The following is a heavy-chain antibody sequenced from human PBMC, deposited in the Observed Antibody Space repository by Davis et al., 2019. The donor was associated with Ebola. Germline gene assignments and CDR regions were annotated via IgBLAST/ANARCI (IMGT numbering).Heavy chain of an antibody. CDR3: ARGSFYSHYMDG. CDR1: GGSMIYYY. CDR2: IYFSGST. V-gene: IGHV4-4*07. J-gene: IGHJ6*03. Sequence: PSETLSLTCTIPGGSMIYYYWSWIRKPAGKELEWIGRIYFSGSTNYNPSLKSRVTMSVDTSKDQFYLKLTPVTATATAVYYCARGSFYSHYMDGWSKGPPVTVSS.